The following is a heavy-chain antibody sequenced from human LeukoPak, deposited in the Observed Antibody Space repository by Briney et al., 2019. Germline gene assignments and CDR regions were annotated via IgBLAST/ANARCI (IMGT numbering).Heavy chain of an antibody. V-gene: IGHV1-18*04. CDR2: ISAYNGNT. J-gene: IGHJ6*04. Sequence: ASVKVSCKASGYTFTSYGISWVRQAPGQGLEWMGWISAYNGNTNYAQKLQGRVTMTTDTSTSTAYMELRSLRSDDTAVYYCARDFMLGDGGYVYYGMGVWGKGTTVTVSS. CDR1: GYTFTSYG. D-gene: IGHD5-12*01. CDR3: ARDFMLGDGGYVYYGMGV.